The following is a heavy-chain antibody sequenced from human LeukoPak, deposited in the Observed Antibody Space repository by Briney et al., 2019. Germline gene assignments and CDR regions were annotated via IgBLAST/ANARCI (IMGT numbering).Heavy chain of an antibody. D-gene: IGHD3-10*01. CDR2: ISGSGGST. CDR3: AKDRLWFGELLVDV. J-gene: IGHJ6*03. Sequence: GGSLRLSCAASGFTFSSCGMSWVRQAPGKGLEWVSAISGSGGSTYYADSVKGRFTISRDNSKNTLYLQMNSLRAEDTAVYYCAKDRLWFGELLVDVWGKGTTVTISS. V-gene: IGHV3-23*01. CDR1: GFTFSSCG.